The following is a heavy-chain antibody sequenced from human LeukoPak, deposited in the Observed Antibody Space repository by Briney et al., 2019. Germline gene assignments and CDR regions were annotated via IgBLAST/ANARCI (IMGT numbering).Heavy chain of an antibody. J-gene: IGHJ4*02. CDR1: GFPISSYA. CDR2: ISGSGGST. Sequence: GGSLRLSCAASGFPISSYAMSWVRQAPGKGLEWVSSISGSGGSTYYADSVKGRFTISRDNSKNTLFLQMNSLRAEDTAVYYCAKDRSTRVLTVTGIFDYWGQGTLVTVSS. V-gene: IGHV3-23*01. CDR3: AKDRSTRVLTVTGIFDY. D-gene: IGHD6-19*01.